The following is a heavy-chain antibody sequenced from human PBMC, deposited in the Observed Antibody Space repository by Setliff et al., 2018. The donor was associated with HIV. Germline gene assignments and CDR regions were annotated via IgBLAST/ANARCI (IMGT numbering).Heavy chain of an antibody. CDR1: GGSISSYY. CDR2: IYTSGST. V-gene: IGHV4-4*09. Sequence: SETLSLTFTVSGGSISSYYWSWIRQPPGKGLEWIGYIYTSGSTNYNPSLKSRVTISLDTSKNQFSLKLTSVTAADTAVYYCARLSGDYYYFDYWGQGTLVTVSS. CDR3: ARLSGDYYYFDY. J-gene: IGHJ4*02. D-gene: IGHD2-21*02.